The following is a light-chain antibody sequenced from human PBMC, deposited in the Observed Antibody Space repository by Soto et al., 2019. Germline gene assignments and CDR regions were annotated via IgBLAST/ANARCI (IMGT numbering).Light chain of an antibody. J-gene: IGLJ2*01. V-gene: IGLV2-8*01. CDR3: SSYAGSNTVV. CDR2: EVT. Sequence: QSVLTQPPSASGSPGQSVTISCTGTSSDVGGYNYVSWYQQHPGKAPKLMIHEVTKRPSGVPDRFSGSKSGNTASLTVSGLRTEDEADYYCSSYAGSNTVVFGGWTKLTVL. CDR1: SSDVGGYNY.